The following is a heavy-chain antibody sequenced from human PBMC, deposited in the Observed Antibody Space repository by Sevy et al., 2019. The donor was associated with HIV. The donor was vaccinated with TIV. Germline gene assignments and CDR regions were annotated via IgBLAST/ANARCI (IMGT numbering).Heavy chain of an antibody. J-gene: IGHJ6*02. CDR2: IRFDGSIK. Sequence: GGSLRLSCAASGFTFSTYGMHWVRQAPGKGLEWVAFIRFDGSIKYYIDSVKGRLTISRDNSKNTLYLQMNSLRAEDTAVYFCAKVLHIVVVPAAIDYYYGMDVWGQGTTVTVSS. V-gene: IGHV3-30*02. CDR1: GFTFSTYG. D-gene: IGHD2-2*01. CDR3: AKVLHIVVVPAAIDYYYGMDV.